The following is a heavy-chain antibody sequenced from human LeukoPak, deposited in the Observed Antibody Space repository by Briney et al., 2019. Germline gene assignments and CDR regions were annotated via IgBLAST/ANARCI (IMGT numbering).Heavy chain of an antibody. V-gene: IGHV6-1*01. CDR2: TYYRSKWIS. CDR1: GDSVSSNSAA. Sequence: LSQTLSLTCAISGDSVSSNSAAWNWIRQSPSRGLEWLGRTYYRSKWISDYAVSVKSRMTINADTSKNQFSLQVNSVTPEDTAVYYCAREGTVTTPFDYWGQGILVTVSS. J-gene: IGHJ4*02. CDR3: AREGTVTTPFDY. D-gene: IGHD1/OR15-1a*01.